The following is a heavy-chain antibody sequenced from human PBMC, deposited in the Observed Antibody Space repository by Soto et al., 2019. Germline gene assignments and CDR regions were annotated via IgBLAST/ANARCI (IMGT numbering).Heavy chain of an antibody. Sequence: PSETLYLTCTVSGGSISSGGYYWSWIRQHPGKGLEWIGYIYYSGSTYYNPSLKSRVTISVDTSKNQFSLKLSSVTAADTAVYYCARGHGYGGKGFDYWGQGTMVTVSS. CDR3: ARGHGYGGKGFDY. V-gene: IGHV4-31*03. J-gene: IGHJ4*02. CDR2: IYYSGST. CDR1: GGSISSGGYY. D-gene: IGHD2-15*01.